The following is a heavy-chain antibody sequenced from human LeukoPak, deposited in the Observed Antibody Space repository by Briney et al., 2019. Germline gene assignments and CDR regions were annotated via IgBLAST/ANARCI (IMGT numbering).Heavy chain of an antibody. J-gene: IGHJ5*02. CDR1: GFSFSNAW. CDR3: ARVRDYRFDP. Sequence: PGGSLRLSCAASGFSFSNAWMSWVRQAPGKGLEWVSVIYSGGSTYFADSVKGRFTISRDNSKNTVYLQMNSLRAEDTAVYYCARVRDYRFDPWGQGTLVTVSS. CDR2: IYSGGST. V-gene: IGHV3-66*01. D-gene: IGHD3-10*01.